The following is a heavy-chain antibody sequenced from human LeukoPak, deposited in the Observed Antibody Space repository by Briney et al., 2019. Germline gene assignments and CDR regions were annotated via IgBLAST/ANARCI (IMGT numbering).Heavy chain of an antibody. D-gene: IGHD2-15*01. CDR3: ARLNLDIVVVVAADYYYYYMDA. V-gene: IGHV4-34*01. J-gene: IGHJ6*03. CDR2: INHSGST. CDR1: GGSFSGYY. Sequence: SETLSLTCAVYGGSFSGYYWSWIRQPPGKGLEWIGEINHSGSTNYNPSLKSRVTISVDTSKNQFSLKLSSVTAADTAVYYCARLNLDIVVVVAADYYYYYMDAWGKGTTVTISS.